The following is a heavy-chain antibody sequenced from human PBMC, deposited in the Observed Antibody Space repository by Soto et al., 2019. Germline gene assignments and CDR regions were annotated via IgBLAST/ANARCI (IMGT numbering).Heavy chain of an antibody. V-gene: IGHV1-3*01. D-gene: IGHD6-13*01. CDR3: ARGRPVTGYSSSWLGY. J-gene: IGHJ4*02. Sequence: ASVKVSCKASGYTFTSYAMHWVRQAPGQRLEWMGWINAGNGNTKYSQKFQGRVTITRDTSASTAYMELSSLRSEDTAVYYCARGRPVTGYSSSWLGYWGQGTLVTVSS. CDR2: INAGNGNT. CDR1: GYTFTSYA.